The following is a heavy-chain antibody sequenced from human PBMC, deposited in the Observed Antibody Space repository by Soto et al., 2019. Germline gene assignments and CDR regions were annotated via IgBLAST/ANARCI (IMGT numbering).Heavy chain of an antibody. D-gene: IGHD4-4*01. V-gene: IGHV3-9*01. J-gene: IGHJ6*03. CDR3: AKDINSKGVPVKYYYYYMDV. Sequence: GVPLTLYCVTSKSTFDDSAMQSAAKATGKGLEWVSGISWNSGSIGYADSVKGRFTISRDNAKNSLYLQMNSLRAEDTALYYCAKDINSKGVPVKYYYYYMDVWGKGT. CDR2: ISWNSGSI. CDR1: KSTFDDSA.